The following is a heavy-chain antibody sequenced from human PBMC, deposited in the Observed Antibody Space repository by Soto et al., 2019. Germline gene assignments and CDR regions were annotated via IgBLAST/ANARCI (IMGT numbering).Heavy chain of an antibody. J-gene: IGHJ4*02. D-gene: IGHD3-22*01. CDR3: ARINPYYYDSSGYFDY. CDR2: IDWDDDK. Sequence: SGSTLVNPTQTPTLTCTFSGFSLSTSGMRVSWIRQPPGKALEWLARIDWDDDKFYSTSLKTRLTISKDTSKSQVVLTMTNMDPVDTATYYCARINPYYYDSSGYFDYWGQGTLVTVSS. V-gene: IGHV2-70*04. CDR1: GFSLSTSGMR.